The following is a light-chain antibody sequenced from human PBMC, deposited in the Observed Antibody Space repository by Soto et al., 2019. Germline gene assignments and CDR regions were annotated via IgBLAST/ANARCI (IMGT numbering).Light chain of an antibody. Sequence: QSVLTQPPSVSGARAQRVTISCTGSSSNIGAGYDVHWYQQLPGTAPKLLIYGNSNRPSGVPDRFSGAKSGTSASLAITGLKAEDEADYYCQSYDSSLSGSRVFGTGTKLTVL. V-gene: IGLV1-40*01. CDR2: GNS. J-gene: IGLJ1*01. CDR1: SSNIGAGYD. CDR3: QSYDSSLSGSRV.